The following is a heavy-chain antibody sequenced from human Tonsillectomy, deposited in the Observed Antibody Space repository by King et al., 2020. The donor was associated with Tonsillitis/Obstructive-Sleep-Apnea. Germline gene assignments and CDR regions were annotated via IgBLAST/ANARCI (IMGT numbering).Heavy chain of an antibody. CDR2: ISWNSDNI. Sequence: VQLVESGGGLVQPGRSLRLSCAASGFTFDSYAMHWVRQAPGKGLVWVSGISWNSDNIDYADSVKGRFTISRDNAKNSLYLQMNSLRAEDTALYYCAKGIHPYDLSSALDFWGQGTLVTVPS. CDR3: AKGIHPYDLSSALDF. CDR1: GFTFDSYA. V-gene: IGHV3-9*01. D-gene: IGHD3-3*01. J-gene: IGHJ4*02.